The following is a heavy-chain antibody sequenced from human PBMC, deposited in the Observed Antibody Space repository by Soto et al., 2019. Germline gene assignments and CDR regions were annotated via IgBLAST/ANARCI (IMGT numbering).Heavy chain of an antibody. CDR1: GYTLTELS. Sequence: GASVKVSCKVSGYTLTELSMHWVRQAPGKGLEWMGGFDPEDGETIYAQKFQGRVTMTEDTSTDTAYMELSSLRSEDTAVYYCATIYCSGGSCYFSPSYDYYYGMDVWGQGTTVTVS. CDR3: ATIYCSGGSCYFSPSYDYYYGMDV. CDR2: FDPEDGET. V-gene: IGHV1-24*01. J-gene: IGHJ6*02. D-gene: IGHD2-15*01.